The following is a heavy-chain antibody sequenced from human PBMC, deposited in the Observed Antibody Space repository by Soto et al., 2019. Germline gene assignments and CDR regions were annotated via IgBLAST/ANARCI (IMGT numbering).Heavy chain of an antibody. V-gene: IGHV3-7*01. Sequence: EVQLVESGGGLVQPGGSLRLSCVASKFTFSNYWMTWVRQAPGKGLEWVANIKEDGSEKYYVDSMKGRFTISRDNAKNSLYLQMNSLRAEDTAVYYCARVYFKYDYWGQGTLVTVSS. CDR1: KFTFSNYW. CDR2: IKEDGSEK. D-gene: IGHD3-10*01. CDR3: ARVYFKYDY. J-gene: IGHJ4*02.